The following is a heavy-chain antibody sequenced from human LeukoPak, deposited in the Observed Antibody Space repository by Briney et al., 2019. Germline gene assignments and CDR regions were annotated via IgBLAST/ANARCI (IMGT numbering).Heavy chain of an antibody. CDR3: TSRHLGLDI. CDR1: GFTFSGSA. CDR2: IRSKANSYAT. V-gene: IGHV3-73*01. D-gene: IGHD3-9*01. Sequence: PGGSLRLSRAASGFTFSGSAMHWVRQASGKGLERVGRIRSKANSYATAYAASVKGRFTISRDDSKNTAYLQMNSLKTGDTAVYYCTSRHLGLDIWGQGTLVTVSS. J-gene: IGHJ4*02.